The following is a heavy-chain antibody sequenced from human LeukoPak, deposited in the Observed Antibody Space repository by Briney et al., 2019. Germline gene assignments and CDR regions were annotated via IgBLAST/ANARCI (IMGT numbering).Heavy chain of an antibody. CDR3: AHSGAYYYDSSGFDY. V-gene: IGHV2-5*02. J-gene: IGHJ4*02. Sequence: SGPTLVKPTQTLTLTCTFSGFSLSTSGVGVGWIRQPPGKALEWLALIYWDDDKRYSPPLKSRLTITKDTSKNQVVLTMTNMDPVDTATYFCAHSGAYYYDSSGFDYWGQGTLVTVSS. D-gene: IGHD3-22*01. CDR1: GFSLSTSGVG. CDR2: IYWDDDK.